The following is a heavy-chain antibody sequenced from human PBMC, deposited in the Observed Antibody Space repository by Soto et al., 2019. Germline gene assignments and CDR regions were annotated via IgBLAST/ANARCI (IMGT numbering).Heavy chain of an antibody. CDR3: ARGRSVYGDYARIDY. D-gene: IGHD4-17*01. CDR2: IYYSGST. CDR1: GGSISSGGYY. V-gene: IGHV4-31*03. J-gene: IGHJ4*02. Sequence: PSETLSLTCTVSGGSISSGGYYWSWIRQHPGKGLEWIGYIYYSGSTYYNPSLKSRVTISVDTSKNQFSLKLRSVTAADTAVYYCARGRSVYGDYARIDYWGQGALVTVSS.